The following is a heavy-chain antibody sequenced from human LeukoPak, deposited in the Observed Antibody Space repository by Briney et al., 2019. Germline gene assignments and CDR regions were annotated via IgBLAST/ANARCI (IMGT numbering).Heavy chain of an antibody. V-gene: IGHV3-21*01. Sequence: GGSLRLSCAASGFTFSSYTMNWVRQAPGKGLEWVSSITSNTRYIFYADSVKGRFTISRDNAKKSLYLQMNSLRAEDTAVYYCAKDRHAPGRYCSSTTCFPFDSWGQGTLVTVSS. D-gene: IGHD2-2*01. CDR2: ITSNTRYI. CDR1: GFTFSSYT. J-gene: IGHJ5*01. CDR3: AKDRHAPGRYCSSTTCFPFDS.